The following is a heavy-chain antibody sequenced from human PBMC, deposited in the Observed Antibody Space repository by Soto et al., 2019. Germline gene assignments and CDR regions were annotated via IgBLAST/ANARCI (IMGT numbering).Heavy chain of an antibody. J-gene: IGHJ4*02. CDR3: AKTQSSGWYGVDY. CDR2: TSYDGNNM. CDR1: GFTFTNFG. D-gene: IGHD6-13*01. Sequence: QVQLVESGGGVVQPGTSLRLSCATSGFTFTNFGIHWVRQAPGKGLEWVAVTSYDGNNMYYGDSVKGRFTISRDNSKNPLYLQMDSLRLEDTAVYYCAKTQSSGWYGVDYWGQGALVTVSS. V-gene: IGHV3-30*18.